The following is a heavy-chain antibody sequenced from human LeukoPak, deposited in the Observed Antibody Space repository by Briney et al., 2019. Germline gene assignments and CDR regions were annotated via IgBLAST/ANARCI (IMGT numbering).Heavy chain of an antibody. V-gene: IGHV3-7*01. CDR2: IKEDGSEK. CDR1: GFTFSSYW. Sequence: PGGSLRLSCAASGFTFSSYWMSWVRQAPGKGLEWVANIKEDGSEKYYVDSVKGRFTISSDNAKNSVYLQMNSLRAEDTAVYYCAREGDYYCSGGSCYDYWGQGTLVTVSS. J-gene: IGHJ4*02. D-gene: IGHD2-15*01. CDR3: AREGDYYCSGGSCYDY.